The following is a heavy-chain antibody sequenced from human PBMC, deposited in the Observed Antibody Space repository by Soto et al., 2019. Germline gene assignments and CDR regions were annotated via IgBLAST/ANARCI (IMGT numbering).Heavy chain of an antibody. Sequence: GSLRLSCAASGFTFSSYAMSWVRQAPGKGLEWVSAISGSGGSTYYADSVKGRFTISRDNSKNTLYLQMNSLRAEDTAVYYCAKDLRFFSVTSPWGQGTLVTVSS. CDR2: ISGSGGST. V-gene: IGHV3-23*01. J-gene: IGHJ5*02. CDR3: AKDLRFFSVTSP. CDR1: GFTFSSYA. D-gene: IGHD4-17*01.